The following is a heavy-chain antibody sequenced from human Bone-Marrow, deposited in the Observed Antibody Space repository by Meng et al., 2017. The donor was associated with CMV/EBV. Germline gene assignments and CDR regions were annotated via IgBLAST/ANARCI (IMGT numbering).Heavy chain of an antibody. CDR2: IYYSGST. V-gene: IGHV4-39*07. CDR1: GGSISSSSYY. J-gene: IGHJ4*02. Sequence: SETLSLTCTVSGGSISSSSYYWGWIRQPPGKGLEWIGSIYYSGSTYYNPSLKSRVTISVDTSKNQFSLKLSSVTAADTAVYYCTRDTPGIAAAGDGDWGQGTLVTVSS. CDR3: TRDTPGIAAAGDGD. D-gene: IGHD6-13*01.